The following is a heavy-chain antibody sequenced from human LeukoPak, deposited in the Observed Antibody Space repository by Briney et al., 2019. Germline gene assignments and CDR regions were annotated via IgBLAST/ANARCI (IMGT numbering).Heavy chain of an antibody. J-gene: IGHJ4*02. D-gene: IGHD6-25*01. CDR3: ARLSSGATDFDY. Sequence: SETLSLTCTVSGGSISSSSYYWAWIRQPPGKGLEWIGSIYYSGSTYYNPSLKSRLTISVDTCKNQFSLKLSSVTAADTAVYFCARLSSGATDFDYWGQGTLVTVSS. CDR2: IYYSGST. V-gene: IGHV4-39*01. CDR1: GGSISSSSYY.